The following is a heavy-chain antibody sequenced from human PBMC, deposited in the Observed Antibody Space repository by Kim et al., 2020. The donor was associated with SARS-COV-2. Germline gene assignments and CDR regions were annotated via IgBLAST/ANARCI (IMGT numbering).Heavy chain of an antibody. Sequence: ASVKVSCKASGYTFTGYYMHWVRQAPGQGLEWMGRINPNSGGTNYAQKFQGRVTMTRDTSISTAYMELSRLRSDDTAVYYCARDRDSSGWTYYYYYYGMDVWGQGTTVTVSS. CDR2: INPNSGGT. CDR1: GYTFTGYY. D-gene: IGHD6-19*01. V-gene: IGHV1-2*06. J-gene: IGHJ6*02. CDR3: ARDRDSSGWTYYYYYYGMDV.